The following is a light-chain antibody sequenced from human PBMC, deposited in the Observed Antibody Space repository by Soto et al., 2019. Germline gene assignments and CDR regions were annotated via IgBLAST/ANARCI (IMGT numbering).Light chain of an antibody. CDR3: QSYDTSLSRVI. CDR2: ADN. V-gene: IGLV1-40*01. J-gene: IGLJ2*01. CDR1: SSNIGAGYD. Sequence: QSVLTQTHSVSGAPGQKITMSCTGSSSNIGAGYDVHWYQQLPGAAPRLLIYADNNRPSGVPDRFSASNSGTSASLAITGLQGEDEAVYYCQSYDTSLSRVIFGAGTKLTVL.